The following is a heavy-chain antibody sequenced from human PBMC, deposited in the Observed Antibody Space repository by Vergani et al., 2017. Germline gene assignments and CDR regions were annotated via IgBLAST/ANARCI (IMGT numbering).Heavy chain of an antibody. CDR1: GDSITNGGFS. Sequence: QLQLQESGSGLVKPSQTLSLTCAVSGDSITNGGFSWNWIRQPPGKGPEWIGYIFPSGNSDYNPSLKNRVSISLDKSKNQFSLWVNSVTAADTAVYFCASASLRALVGYYCYMGVWGEGGTLVVSS. CDR3: ASASLRALVGYYCYMGV. CDR2: IFPSGNS. V-gene: IGHV4-30-2*01. J-gene: IGHJ6*03. D-gene: IGHD3-16*02.